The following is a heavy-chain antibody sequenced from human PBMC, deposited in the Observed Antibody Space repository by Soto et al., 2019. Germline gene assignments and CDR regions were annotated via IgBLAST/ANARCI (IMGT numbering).Heavy chain of an antibody. CDR1: GFTFSSYS. CDR3: AGSGGSHRLTGWFDP. J-gene: IGHJ5*02. D-gene: IGHD2-15*01. CDR2: ISSSSSYI. Sequence: GGSLRLSCAASGFTFSSYSMNWVRQAPGKGLEWVSSISSSSSYIYYADSVKGRFTISRDNAKNSLYLQMNSLRAEDTAVYYCAGSGGSHRLTGWFDPWGQGTLVTVSS. V-gene: IGHV3-21*01.